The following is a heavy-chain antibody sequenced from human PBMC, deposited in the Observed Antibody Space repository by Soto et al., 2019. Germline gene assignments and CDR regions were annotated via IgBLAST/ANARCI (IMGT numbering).Heavy chain of an antibody. CDR3: AIPSILDYHYAMDV. CDR1: GDTFNKYY. Sequence: ASVKVSFKASGDTFNKYYIHWVRQAPGQGIEWMGIDNPSSGFVTHPPKFQDRVTMTRDTSTSTVYMELSSLRSDDTAVYYCAIPSILDYHYAMDVWG. J-gene: IGHJ6*02. D-gene: IGHD2-2*02. V-gene: IGHV1-46*02. CDR2: DNPSSGFV.